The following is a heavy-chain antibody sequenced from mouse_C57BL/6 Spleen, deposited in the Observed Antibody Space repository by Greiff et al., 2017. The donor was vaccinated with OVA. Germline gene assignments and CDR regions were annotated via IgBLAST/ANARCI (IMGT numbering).Heavy chain of an antibody. J-gene: IGHJ4*01. CDR2: INPNNGGT. D-gene: IGHD2-3*01. CDR1: GYTFTDYY. CDR3: SRLYDGYYVGYAMDY. V-gene: IGHV1-26*01. Sequence: EVQLQQSGPELVKPGASVKISCKASGYTFTDYYMNWVKQSHGKSLEWIGDINPNNGGTSYNQKFKGKATLTVDKSSSTAYMELRSLTSEDSAVYYWSRLYDGYYVGYAMDYWGQGTSVTVSA.